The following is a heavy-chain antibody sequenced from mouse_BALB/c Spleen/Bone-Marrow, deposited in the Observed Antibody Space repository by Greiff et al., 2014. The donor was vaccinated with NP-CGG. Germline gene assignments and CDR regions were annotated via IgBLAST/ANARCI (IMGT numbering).Heavy chain of an antibody. V-gene: IGHV14-3*02. CDR3: ASYYYGSSLFAY. D-gene: IGHD1-1*01. CDR1: GFNIKDTY. CDR2: IDPANGST. J-gene: IGHJ3*01. Sequence: DVQLQESGAELVKPGASVKLSCTASGFNIKDTYMHWVKQRPEQGLEWIGRIDPANGSTKYDPKFQGKATITADTSSNTAYLQLSSLTSEDTAVYYCASYYYGSSLFAYWGQGTLVTVSA.